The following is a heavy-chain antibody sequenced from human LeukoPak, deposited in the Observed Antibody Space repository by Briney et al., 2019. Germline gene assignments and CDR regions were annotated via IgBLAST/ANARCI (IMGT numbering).Heavy chain of an antibody. Sequence: GASVKVSCKASGYTFTGYYMHWVRQVPGQGLEWMGWINPNSGGTNYAERFQGRVTMTRDTSISTAYMELSRLRSDDTAVYYCARAVLGDGQVHWGQGTRVTVSS. CDR3: ARAVLGDGQVH. V-gene: IGHV1-2*02. CDR1: GYTFTGYY. J-gene: IGHJ3*01. D-gene: IGHD5-24*01. CDR2: INPNSGGT.